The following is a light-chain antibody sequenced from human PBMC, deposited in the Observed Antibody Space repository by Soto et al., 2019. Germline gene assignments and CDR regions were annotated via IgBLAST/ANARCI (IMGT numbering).Light chain of an antibody. CDR2: DAS. Sequence: DIQMTHSPSTLSASVGDRVTITCRASQSISSWLAWYQQKPGKAPKLLIYDASSLESGVPSRFRGSGSGTEFTLTISSLQPDDFATYYCQQYNSYSQTFGQGTKVDIK. V-gene: IGKV1-5*01. J-gene: IGKJ1*01. CDR3: QQYNSYSQT. CDR1: QSISSW.